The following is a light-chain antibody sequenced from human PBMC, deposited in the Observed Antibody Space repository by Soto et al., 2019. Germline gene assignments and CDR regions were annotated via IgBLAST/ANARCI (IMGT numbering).Light chain of an antibody. CDR2: DNN. V-gene: IGLV1-51*01. Sequence: QSVLTQPPSVSAAPGQKVTISCSGSSSNFGTNYVSWYQQLPGTAPKLLIYDNNKRPSGIPDRFSGSKSGTSATLGITGLQTGDEADYYCGTWDSSLSAGVFGGGTKLTVL. CDR1: SSNFGTNY. CDR3: GTWDSSLSAGV. J-gene: IGLJ2*01.